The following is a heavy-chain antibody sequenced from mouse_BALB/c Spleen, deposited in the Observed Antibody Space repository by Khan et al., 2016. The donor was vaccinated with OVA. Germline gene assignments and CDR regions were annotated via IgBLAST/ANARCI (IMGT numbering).Heavy chain of an antibody. V-gene: IGHV1-20*02. D-gene: IGHD1-1*01. CDR3: ARKNGSDFDY. CDR2: INPHIGET. Sequence: VQLKESGPELVKPGASVKISRKASGYSFTGYFMNWVMQSHGKSLEWIGRINPHIGETLYNQKFKGKATLTVDESSRTVHMELRSLASEDSAVYYCARKNGSDFDYWGQGTTLTVSS. CDR1: GYSFTGYF. J-gene: IGHJ2*01.